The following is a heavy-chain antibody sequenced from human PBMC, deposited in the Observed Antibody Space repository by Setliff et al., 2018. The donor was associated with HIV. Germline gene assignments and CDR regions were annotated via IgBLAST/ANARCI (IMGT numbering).Heavy chain of an antibody. CDR2: INPSSGST. Sequence: GASVKVSCKASGYTFTSYYMHWVRQAPGQGLEWMGIINPSSGSTTYAQKFQGRVTMTRDTSTSTVYMELGSRISEYTAVYYCARDPAPSSSASYFQHWGRGTPVTVSS. V-gene: IGHV1-46*01. D-gene: IGHD6-6*01. CDR1: GYTFTSYY. CDR3: ARDPAPSSSASYFQH. J-gene: IGHJ1*01.